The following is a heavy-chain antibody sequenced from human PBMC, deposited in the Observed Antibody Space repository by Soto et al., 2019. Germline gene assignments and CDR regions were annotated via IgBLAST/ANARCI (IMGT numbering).Heavy chain of an antibody. CDR2: ISSSSSTI. CDR3: ARDADRQWLHPAYYGMDV. Sequence: PVGSLRLSCAASGFTFSSYSMNWVRQAPGKGLEWVSYISSSSSTIYYADSVKGRFTISRDNAKNSLYLQMNSLRDEDTAVYYCARDADRQWLHPAYYGMDVWGQRTTVTVSS. D-gene: IGHD5-12*01. J-gene: IGHJ6*02. CDR1: GFTFSSYS. V-gene: IGHV3-48*02.